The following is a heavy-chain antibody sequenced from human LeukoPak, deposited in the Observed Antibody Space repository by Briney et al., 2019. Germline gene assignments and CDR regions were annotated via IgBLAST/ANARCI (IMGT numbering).Heavy chain of an antibody. CDR2: ISWNSGSI. V-gene: IGHV3-9*01. CDR3: AKDEGRYFDWSPIMT. Sequence: GGSLRLSCAASGFTFDDYAMHWVRQAPGKGLEWVSGISWNSGSIGYADSVKGRFTISRDNAKNSLYLQMNSLRAEDTALYYCAKDEGRYFDWSPIMTWGQGTLVTASS. J-gene: IGHJ4*02. D-gene: IGHD3-9*01. CDR1: GFTFDDYA.